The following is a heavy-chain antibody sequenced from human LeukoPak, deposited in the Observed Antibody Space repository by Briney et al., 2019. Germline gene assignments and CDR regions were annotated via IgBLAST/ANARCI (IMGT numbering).Heavy chain of an antibody. CDR2: ISYDGSNK. J-gene: IGHJ4*02. D-gene: IGHD4-17*01. CDR1: GFTFSSYG. V-gene: IGHV3-30*18. Sequence: GGSLRLSCAASGFTFSSYGMHWVRQAPGKGLEWVAVISYDGSNKYYADSVKGRFTISRDNSKNTLYLQMNSLRAEDTAVYYCAKYGDSPWYCGQGALGTVSS. CDR3: AKYGDSPWY.